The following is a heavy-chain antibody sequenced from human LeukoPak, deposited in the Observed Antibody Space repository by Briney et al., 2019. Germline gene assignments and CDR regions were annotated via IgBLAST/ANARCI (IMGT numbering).Heavy chain of an antibody. CDR1: GFIFSSYW. J-gene: IGHJ4*02. CDR2: IKQDGSEK. Sequence: GRSLRLSCAASGFIFSSYWMSWVRQAPGKGLEWVANIKQDGSEKYYVDSVKGRFTISRDNAKNTLYLQMNSLRAEDTAVYYCAKVGSLAFDYWGQGTLVTVSS. V-gene: IGHV3-7*01. CDR3: AKVGSLAFDY.